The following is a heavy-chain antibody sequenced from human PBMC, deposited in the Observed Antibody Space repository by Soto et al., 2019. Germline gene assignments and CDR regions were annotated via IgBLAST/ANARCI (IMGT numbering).Heavy chain of an antibody. J-gene: IGHJ3*01. Sequence: QVQLQESGPGLVKPSGTLSLTCSVSGDSISSPKWWTWLRQPPGKGLEWIGDLLHSVTTNYTPSLKSRVTLSVDKPQNQFSLKLTSVTAADTAIYYCAYSSGWYRHDVWGQGTSVTVSS. CDR1: GDSISSPKW. CDR2: LLHSVTT. CDR3: AYSSGWYRHDV. D-gene: IGHD6-19*01. V-gene: IGHV4-4*02.